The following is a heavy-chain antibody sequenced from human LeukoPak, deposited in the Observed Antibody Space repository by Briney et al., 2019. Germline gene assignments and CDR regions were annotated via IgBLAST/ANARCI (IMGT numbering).Heavy chain of an antibody. CDR3: ASDPRSGSGSGTQANDY. D-gene: IGHD3-10*01. Sequence: ALTLSCAASLWTFSYYSLNWVRPAPGRGVEWVSYISSSRKTIYYAHSVKGRFTISRDNAKKSLDLPMNSLRDEDAAVHYCASDPRSGSGSGTQANDYWGQGTLVPVSS. J-gene: IGHJ4*02. CDR1: LWTFSYYS. V-gene: IGHV3-48*02. CDR2: ISSSRKTI.